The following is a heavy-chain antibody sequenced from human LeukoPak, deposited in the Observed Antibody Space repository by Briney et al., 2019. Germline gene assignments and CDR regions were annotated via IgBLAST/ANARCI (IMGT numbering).Heavy chain of an antibody. Sequence: GGSLRLSCEASGFTFSRHAMSWVRQGPGKGLEWVSTISGSGDTIYYADSVKGRFTISRDNYMNTVSLQMNSLRAEDTAIYYCAKDRYSNHVNAFDMWGQGTMVAVSS. CDR1: GFTFSRHA. J-gene: IGHJ3*02. D-gene: IGHD4-11*01. V-gene: IGHV3-23*01. CDR2: ISGSGDTI. CDR3: AKDRYSNHVNAFDM.